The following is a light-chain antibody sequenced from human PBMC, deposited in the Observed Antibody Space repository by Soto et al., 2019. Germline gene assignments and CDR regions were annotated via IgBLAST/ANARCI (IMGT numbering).Light chain of an antibody. J-gene: IGLJ3*02. CDR1: SGHSSYA. Sequence: QLVLTQSPSASASLGASVKLTCTLSSGHSSYAIAWHQQQPEKGPRYLMKLKSDGSHNKGDGIPDRFSGSSSGAERYLTISSLQSEDEADYYCQTWVTGIGWVFGGGTKLTVL. V-gene: IGLV4-69*01. CDR2: LKSDGSH. CDR3: QTWVTGIGWV.